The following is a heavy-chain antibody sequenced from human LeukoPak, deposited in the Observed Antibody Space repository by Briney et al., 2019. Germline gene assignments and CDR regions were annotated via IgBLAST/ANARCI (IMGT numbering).Heavy chain of an antibody. Sequence: ASVKVSCKASGYTFTGYYMHWVRQAPGQGLEWMGWINPNSGGTNYAQKFQGRVTMTRDTSISAAYMELSRLRSDDTAVYYCATDPRWSYNWFDPWGQGTLATVSS. CDR3: ATDPRWSYNWFDP. J-gene: IGHJ5*02. CDR2: INPNSGGT. V-gene: IGHV1-2*02. CDR1: GYTFTGYY. D-gene: IGHD3-10*01.